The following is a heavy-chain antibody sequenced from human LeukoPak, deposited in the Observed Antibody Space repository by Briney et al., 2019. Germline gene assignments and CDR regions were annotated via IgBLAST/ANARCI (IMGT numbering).Heavy chain of an antibody. CDR3: ARSRGNYYYYYMDV. CDR2: IFYSGST. V-gene: IGHV4-39*07. D-gene: IGHD3-10*01. CDR1: GGSISTSNYY. Sequence: PSETLSLTCTVSGGSISTSNYYWGWIRQPPGKGLEWIGNIFYSGSTYYSPSLRSRVTISLDTSRNQFSLKLNSVTAADTAVYYCARSRGNYYYYYMDVWGKGTTVTVSS. J-gene: IGHJ6*03.